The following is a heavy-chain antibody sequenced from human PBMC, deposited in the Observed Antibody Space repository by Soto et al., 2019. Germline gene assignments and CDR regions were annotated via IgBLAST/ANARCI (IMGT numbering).Heavy chain of an antibody. V-gene: IGHV3-53*01. CDR3: ARGSRVSTRLGYYYGMDV. J-gene: IGHJ6*02. CDR1: GFTVTTSY. CDR2: IYSGGNT. D-gene: IGHD6-13*01. Sequence: EVQLVESGGGLIQPGGSLRLSCAASGFTVTTSYMTWVRQAPGKGLEWVSLIYSGGNTYPADSLKGRFTISRDNSNNTLHLQMNSLRAEDTAVYYCARGSRVSTRLGYYYGMDVGGQGTTVTVSS.